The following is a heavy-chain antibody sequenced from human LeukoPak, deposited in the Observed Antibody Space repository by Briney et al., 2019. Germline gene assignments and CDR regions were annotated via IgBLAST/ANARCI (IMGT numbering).Heavy chain of an antibody. V-gene: IGHV3-23*01. CDR2: IGIGGGDT. Sequence: GGSLRVSCPASGFFFSTYALSWVRQAPGKGLEWVATIGIGGGDTYYADYVKGRVTISSDNSKSTVYLQVRSLTIEDISIYYWAIVGASAAGTWGQGTLVTVSS. CDR1: GFFFSTYA. J-gene: IGHJ5*02. CDR3: AIVGASAAGT. D-gene: IGHD6-13*01.